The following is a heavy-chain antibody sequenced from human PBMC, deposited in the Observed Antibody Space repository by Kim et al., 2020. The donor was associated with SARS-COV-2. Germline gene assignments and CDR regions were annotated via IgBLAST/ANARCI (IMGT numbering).Heavy chain of an antibody. Sequence: ADSVKGRFTISRDNSRSTLYLQMNRLRSDDTALYYCARDKARDSRPNLDFWGQGTLVTVSS. CDR3: ARDKARDSRPNLDF. J-gene: IGHJ4*02. V-gene: IGHV3-30*01.